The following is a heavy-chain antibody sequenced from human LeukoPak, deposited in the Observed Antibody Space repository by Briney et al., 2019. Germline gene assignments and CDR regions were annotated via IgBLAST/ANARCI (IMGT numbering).Heavy chain of an antibody. Sequence: GGSLRLSSAASGFTFSSYAMSWVRQAPGKGLEWVSAISGSGGSTYYADSVKGRFTISRDNSKNTLYLQMNSLRAEDTAVYYCAHGRGIVRGVIPDYWGQGTLVTVSS. D-gene: IGHD3-10*01. J-gene: IGHJ4*02. CDR1: GFTFSSYA. V-gene: IGHV3-23*01. CDR3: AHGRGIVRGVIPDY. CDR2: ISGSGGST.